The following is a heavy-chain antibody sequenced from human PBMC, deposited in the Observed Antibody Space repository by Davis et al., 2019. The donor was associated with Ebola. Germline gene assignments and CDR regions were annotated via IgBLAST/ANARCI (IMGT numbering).Heavy chain of an antibody. J-gene: IGHJ2*01. CDR1: GGSISSSNW. D-gene: IGHD3-22*01. CDR3: ARDYYDTSEYLWYFDL. V-gene: IGHV4-4*02. Sequence: MPSETLSLTCAVSGGSISSSNWWSWVRQSPGKGLEWIGEIYQSGTTNYNPSLKSRVTISIDKFKNQFSLKLTSVTAADTAVYYCARDYYDTSEYLWYFDLWGRGTLVTVSS. CDR2: IYQSGTT.